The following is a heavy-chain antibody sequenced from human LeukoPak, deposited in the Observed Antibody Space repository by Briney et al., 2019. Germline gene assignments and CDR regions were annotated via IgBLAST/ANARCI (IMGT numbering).Heavy chain of an antibody. CDR3: ARDRSNYDILTGYSPWFDP. V-gene: IGHV1-18*01. CDR2: ISAYNGNT. D-gene: IGHD3-9*01. Sequence: ASVKVSCKASGYTFTSYGISWVRQTPGQGLEWMGWISAYNGNTNYAQKLQGRVTMTTDTSTSTAYMELRSLRSDGTAVYYCARDRSNYDILTGYSPWFDPWGQGTLVTVSS. CDR1: GYTFTSYG. J-gene: IGHJ5*02.